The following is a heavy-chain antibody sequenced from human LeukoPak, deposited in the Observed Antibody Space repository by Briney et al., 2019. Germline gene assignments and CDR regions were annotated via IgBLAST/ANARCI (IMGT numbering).Heavy chain of an antibody. CDR2: ISYDGSNK. CDR1: GFTFSNYG. CDR3: ASLGELPAS. D-gene: IGHD1-26*01. J-gene: IGHJ4*02. V-gene: IGHV3-30*19. Sequence: GGSLRLSCVASGFTFSNYGVHWVRQAPGKGLEWVAVISYDGSNKYYADSVKGRFTISRDNSKNTLYLQMNSLRAEDTAVYYCASLGELPASWGQGTLVTVSS.